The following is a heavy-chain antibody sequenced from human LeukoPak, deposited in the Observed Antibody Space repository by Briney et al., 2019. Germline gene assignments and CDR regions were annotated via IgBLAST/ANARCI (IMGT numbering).Heavy chain of an antibody. V-gene: IGHV4-4*02. CDR3: ARRAAAGSDY. CDR1: GGSISSSNW. D-gene: IGHD6-13*01. CDR2: IYHSGST. Sequence: SETLSLTCAVSGGSISSSNWWSWGRQPPGKGLEWIGEIYHSGSTNYNPSLKSRVTISVGKSKNQFSLKLSSVTAADTAVYYRARRAAAGSDYWGQGTLVTVSS. J-gene: IGHJ4*02.